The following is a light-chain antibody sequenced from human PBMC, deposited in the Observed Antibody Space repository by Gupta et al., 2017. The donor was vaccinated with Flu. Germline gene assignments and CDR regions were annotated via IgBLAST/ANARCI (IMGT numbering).Light chain of an antibody. CDR1: QSVSTN. J-gene: IGKJ2*01. V-gene: IGKV3-15*01. Sequence: ATLSVSPGERATLSCRASQSVSTNLAWYQQKPGQAPRLLMFRASTRATGVPARFSGSGSGTEFTLTISSLQSEDFAVYYCQQYDNWPPYTFGQGTKLEIK. CDR3: QQYDNWPPYT. CDR2: RAS.